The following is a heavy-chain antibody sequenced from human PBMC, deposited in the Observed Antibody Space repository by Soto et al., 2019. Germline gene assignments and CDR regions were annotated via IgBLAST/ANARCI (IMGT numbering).Heavy chain of an antibody. CDR1: GYTFTGYY. V-gene: IGHV1-2*02. J-gene: IGHJ4*02. Sequence: ASVKVCCKASGYTFTGYYMHWVRQAPGQGLEWMGWINPNSGGTNYAQKFQGGVTMTRDTSISTAYMELSRLRSDDTAVYYCASGPPGGIYYFDYWGQGTLVTVSS. CDR2: INPNSGGT. CDR3: ASGPPGGIYYFDY. D-gene: IGHD3-16*01.